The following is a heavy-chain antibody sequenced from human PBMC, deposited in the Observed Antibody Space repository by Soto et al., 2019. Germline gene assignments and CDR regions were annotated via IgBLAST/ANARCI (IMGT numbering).Heavy chain of an antibody. V-gene: IGHV3-7*03. CDR2: INQDGSEK. D-gene: IGHD4-17*01. Sequence: GSLRLSCVASGFSFSRYWMTWVRQAPGKGLEWVANINQDGSEKYHVDSVKGRFTISRDNSKNSLYLQMNSLRIEDTAVYYCARDDNDYSIDYWGQGTLVTVSS. CDR1: GFSFSRYW. CDR3: ARDDNDYSIDY. J-gene: IGHJ4*02.